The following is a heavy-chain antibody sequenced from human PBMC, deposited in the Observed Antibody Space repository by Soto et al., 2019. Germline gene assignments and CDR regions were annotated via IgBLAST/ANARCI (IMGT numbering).Heavy chain of an antibody. J-gene: IGHJ6*03. CDR3: ARIITIFGVVPANYMDF. V-gene: IGHV3-21*01. D-gene: IGHD3-3*01. Sequence: PGWSLRLSCAASGFTFSSYSMNWVRQAPGKGLEWVSSISSSSSYIYYADSVKGRFTISRDNAKNSLYLQMNSLRAEDTAVYYCARIITIFGVVPANYMDFWGKGTKVTVSS. CDR2: ISSSSSYI. CDR1: GFTFSSYS.